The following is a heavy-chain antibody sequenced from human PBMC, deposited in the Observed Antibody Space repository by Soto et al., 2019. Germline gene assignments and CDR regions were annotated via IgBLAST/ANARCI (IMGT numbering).Heavy chain of an antibody. CDR3: ARGGKGGSNFYGLDV. V-gene: IGHV5-51*01. D-gene: IGHD1-26*01. J-gene: IGHJ6*02. Sequence: GESLKISCQASGYRFTTYWIGWVSQMPGKGLEWMGIFYPGDSDSTYSPSFQGQVTISGDKSISAAYLQWSSLKASDTAIYYCARGGKGGSNFYGLDVWGQGTTVTVSS. CDR2: FYPGDSDS. CDR1: GYRFTTYW.